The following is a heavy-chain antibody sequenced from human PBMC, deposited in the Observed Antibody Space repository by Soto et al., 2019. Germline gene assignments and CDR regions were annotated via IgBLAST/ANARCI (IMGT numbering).Heavy chain of an antibody. V-gene: IGHV3-23*01. D-gene: IGHD2-8*01. CDR1: GFTFSSYA. Sequence: EVQLLESGGGLVQPGGSLRLSCAASGFTFSSYAMSWVRQAPGKGLEWVSAISGSGGSTYYADSVKGRFTISRDNSKNTLYLQMNSLRAEDTAVYYCAKVGYGTNGVCYMFRVDCWGQGTLVTVSS. CDR2: ISGSGGST. CDR3: AKVGYGTNGVCYMFRVDC. J-gene: IGHJ4*02.